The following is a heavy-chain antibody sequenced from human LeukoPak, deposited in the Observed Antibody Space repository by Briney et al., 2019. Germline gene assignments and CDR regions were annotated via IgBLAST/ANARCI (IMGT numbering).Heavy chain of an antibody. CDR2: IYYSRST. J-gene: IGHJ4*02. V-gene: IGHV4-39*01. Sequence: SETLSLTCTVSGGSITNNNYYCDWIRQPPGTGLDWFASIYYSRSTYYNPSLKSPVTISVATSKNQFSLKLSSVTAADTAVYYCARLSSYDYVWGSPVWDYWGQGTLVTVSS. D-gene: IGHD3-16*01. CDR3: ARLSSYDYVWGSPVWDY. CDR1: GGSITNNNYY.